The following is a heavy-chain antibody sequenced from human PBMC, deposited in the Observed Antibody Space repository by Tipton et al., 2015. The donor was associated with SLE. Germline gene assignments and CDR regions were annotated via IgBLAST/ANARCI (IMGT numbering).Heavy chain of an antibody. D-gene: IGHD5-24*01. V-gene: IGHV4-59*12. CDR3: VRVPSYRQLIY. CDR1: GASFTGDY. CDR2: VFYTGRT. Sequence: TLSLTCTVSGASFTGDYWSWIRQPPGKGLEWIGYVFYTGRTSYKSSLKSRVNISIDMSSNQFSLKLSAVTAADTALYYCVRVPSYRQLIYWGQGILVTVSS. J-gene: IGHJ4*02.